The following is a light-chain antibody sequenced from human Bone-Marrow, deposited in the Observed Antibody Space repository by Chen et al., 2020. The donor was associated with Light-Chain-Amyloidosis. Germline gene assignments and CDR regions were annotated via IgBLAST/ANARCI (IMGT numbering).Light chain of an antibody. V-gene: IGLV3-21*02. CDR2: DDR. J-gene: IGLJ2*01. CDR3: QVWDSRSEHVV. Sequence: SYVLTQPPSVSVAPGQTARITCGGNNIGNKGVHWYQQRPGQAPVVVVSDDRDRPTGNPERLSGYNSGTTATLTIDRVEAGDEADYYCQVWDSRSEHVVFGGGTKLTVL. CDR1: NIGNKG.